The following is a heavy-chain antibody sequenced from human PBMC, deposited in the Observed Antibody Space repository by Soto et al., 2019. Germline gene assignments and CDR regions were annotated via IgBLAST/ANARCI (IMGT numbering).Heavy chain of an antibody. Sequence: GGSLRLSCAASGFTFSSYWMSWVRQAPGKGLEWVANIKQDGSEQYYVDSVKGRFTISRDNAKNSMYLQMNSLRAEETAVYYCAREADQQLADFDYWGQGTLVTVSS. V-gene: IGHV3-7*01. CDR1: GFTFSSYW. CDR2: IKQDGSEQ. D-gene: IGHD6-13*01. CDR3: AREADQQLADFDY. J-gene: IGHJ4*02.